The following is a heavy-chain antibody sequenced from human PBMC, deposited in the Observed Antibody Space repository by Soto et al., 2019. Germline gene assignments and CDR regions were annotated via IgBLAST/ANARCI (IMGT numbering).Heavy chain of an antibody. CDR2: IIPRSATS. D-gene: IGHD6-13*01. CDR3: ARDSPIPAAHNAFDY. Sequence: SVKVSCKASGDTFSTYTITWMRQAPGQGLEWMGGIIPRSATSNYAQKFQGRVTITADESTNTAYMELSSLRSEDTAVYYCARDSPIPAAHNAFDYWGQGTLVTVSS. J-gene: IGHJ4*02. V-gene: IGHV1-69*13. CDR1: GDTFSTYT.